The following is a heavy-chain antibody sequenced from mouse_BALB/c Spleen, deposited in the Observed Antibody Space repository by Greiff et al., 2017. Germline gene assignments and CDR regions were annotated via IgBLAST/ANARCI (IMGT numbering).Heavy chain of an antibody. Sequence: DVQLVESGGGLVQPGGSRKLSCAASGFTFSSFGMHWVRQAPEKGLEWVAYISSGSSTIYYADTVNGLLTISRDNTKNTLFLQMTSPRSDDTAKYYCGRAGNYAFAYWGQGTLVTVSA. CDR3: GRAGNYAFAY. V-gene: IGHV5-17*02. CDR1: GFTFSSFG. J-gene: IGHJ3*01. CDR2: ISSGSSTI. D-gene: IGHD2-1*01.